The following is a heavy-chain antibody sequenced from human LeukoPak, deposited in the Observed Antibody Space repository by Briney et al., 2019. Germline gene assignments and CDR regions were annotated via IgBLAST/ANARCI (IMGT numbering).Heavy chain of an antibody. CDR1: GGSISSYY. V-gene: IGHV4-4*09. J-gene: IGHJ6*03. Sequence: PSETLSLTCTVSGGSISSYYWSWIRQPPGKGLEWIGYIYTSGSTNYNPSLKSRVTISVDTSKNQFSLKLSSVTAADTAVYYCARHAPGYYMDVWGKGTTVNVSS. CDR3: ARHAPGYYMDV. CDR2: IYTSGST.